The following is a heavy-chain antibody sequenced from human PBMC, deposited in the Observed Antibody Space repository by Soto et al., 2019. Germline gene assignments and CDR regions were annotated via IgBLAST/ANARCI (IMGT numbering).Heavy chain of an antibody. Sequence: PGESLKISCKGSGYSFNSYWISWVRQMPGKGLGWMGKIDPSDSYTNYSPSFQGHVTISADKSISTAYLQWSSLKASDTAMYYCTRRATNSNLYGMDVWGQGTTVTVSS. CDR3: TRRATNSNLYGMDV. CDR2: IDPSDSYT. CDR1: GYSFNSYW. D-gene: IGHD1-26*01. J-gene: IGHJ6*02. V-gene: IGHV5-10-1*01.